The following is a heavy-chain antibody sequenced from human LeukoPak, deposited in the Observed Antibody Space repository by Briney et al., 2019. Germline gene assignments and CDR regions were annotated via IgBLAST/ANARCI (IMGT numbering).Heavy chain of an antibody. CDR3: ASPGNSSGWQFDY. CDR1: GFTFSSYA. CDR2: ISYDGSNK. J-gene: IGHJ4*02. V-gene: IGHV3-30-3*01. Sequence: GGSLRLSCAASGFTFSSYAMHWVRQAPGKGPEWVAVISYDGSNKYYADSVKGRFTISRDNSKNTLYLQKNSLRAEDTAVYYCASPGNSSGWQFDYWGQGTLVTVSS. D-gene: IGHD6-19*01.